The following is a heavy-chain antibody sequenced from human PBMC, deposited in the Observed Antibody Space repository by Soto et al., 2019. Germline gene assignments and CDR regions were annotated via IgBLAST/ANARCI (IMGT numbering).Heavy chain of an antibody. J-gene: IGHJ4*02. D-gene: IGHD3-16*02. CDR1: GFTFSSYA. V-gene: IGHV3-23*01. CDR2: ISGSGGST. Sequence: PGGSLRLSCAASGFTFSSYAMSWVRQAPGKRLEWVSAISGSGGSTYYADSVKGRFTISRDNSKNTLYLQMNSLRAEDTAVYYCAKPYDYVWGSYRPFDYWGQGTLVTVSS. CDR3: AKPYDYVWGSYRPFDY.